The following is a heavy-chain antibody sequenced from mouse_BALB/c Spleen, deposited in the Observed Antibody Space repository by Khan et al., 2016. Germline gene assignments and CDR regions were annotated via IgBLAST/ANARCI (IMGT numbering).Heavy chain of an antibody. Sequence: QVQLQQSGAELVRPGASVKLSCKAFGYTFTDYEMHWVRQTPVHGLEWIGGFHPGSGGTAYNQRFKGKATLTADKSSSTAYMQLSSLTSEDSAVYYCANRGDAWLTYWGQGTRVTVSA. V-gene: IGHV1-15*01. D-gene: IGHD2-14*01. CDR3: ANRGDAWLTY. J-gene: IGHJ3*01. CDR2: FHPGSGGT. CDR1: GYTFTDYE.